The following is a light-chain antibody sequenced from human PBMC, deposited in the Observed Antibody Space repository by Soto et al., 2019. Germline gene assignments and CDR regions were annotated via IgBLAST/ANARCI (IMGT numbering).Light chain of an antibody. CDR3: QQYDNWPQT. J-gene: IGKJ1*01. CDR2: GTS. CDR1: QSVRKN. V-gene: IGKV3-15*01. Sequence: EIVLTQSPGTLSLSPGERATLSCRASQSVRKNLAWYQQKPGQAPRLLIYGTSNRATGIPDRISGSRSGTEFTLTVSSLQSEDFAVYYCQQYDNWPQTFGQGTKVDI.